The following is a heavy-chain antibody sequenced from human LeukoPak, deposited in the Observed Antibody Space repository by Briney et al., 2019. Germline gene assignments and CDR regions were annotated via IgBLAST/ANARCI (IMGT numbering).Heavy chain of an antibody. Sequence: SGTLSLTCAVSGGSISSSNWWGWARQPPGKGLEWIGEIYHSGRTNYNTTLKSRVTRSVDKSKNQFSRKRSSVTATDTAVYYCAKISQSGMDVWGQGTTVTVSS. D-gene: IGHD3-3*02. CDR1: GGSISSSNW. CDR3: AKISQSGMDV. V-gene: IGHV4-4*02. CDR2: IYHSGRT. J-gene: IGHJ6*02.